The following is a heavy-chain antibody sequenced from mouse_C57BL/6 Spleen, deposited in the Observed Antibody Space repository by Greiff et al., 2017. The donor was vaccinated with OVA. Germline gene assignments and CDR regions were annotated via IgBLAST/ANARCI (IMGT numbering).Heavy chain of an antibody. CDR1: GYTFTDYY. Sequence: VQLKQSGPELVKPGASVKLSCKASGYTFTDYYMTWVKQSHGKSLEWIGAIHPNNGGTSYKQKFKGKATLTVDKSSSTAYMERRSLTSEDAAVYDGARGGNRRLDGPSGRRDWCAYWGQGTLVTVSA. D-gene: IGHD3-2*01. V-gene: IGHV1-26*01. CDR3: ARGGNRRLDGPSGRRDWCAY. CDR2: IHPNNGGT. J-gene: IGHJ3*01.